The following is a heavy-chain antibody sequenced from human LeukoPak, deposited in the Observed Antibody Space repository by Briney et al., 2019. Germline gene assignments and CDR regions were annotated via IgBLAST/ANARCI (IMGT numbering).Heavy chain of an antibody. CDR3: ARLIAAAGTVNWFDP. V-gene: IGHV1-8*03. CDR1: GYTFTSYD. D-gene: IGHD6-13*01. Sequence: ASVKVSCKASGYTFTSYDINWVRQATGQGLEWMAWMNPNSGNTGYAQKFQGRVTITRNTSISTAYMELSSLRSEDTAVYYCARLIAAAGTVNWFDPWGQGTLVTVSS. CDR2: MNPNSGNT. J-gene: IGHJ5*02.